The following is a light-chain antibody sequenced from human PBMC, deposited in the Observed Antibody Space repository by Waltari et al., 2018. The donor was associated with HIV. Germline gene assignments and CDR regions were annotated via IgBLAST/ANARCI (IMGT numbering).Light chain of an antibody. CDR1: SRDIGTHKY. J-gene: IGLJ1*01. CDR2: EVS. CDR3: NSETSAGTYV. V-gene: IGLV2-14*01. Sequence: QSALTQPASVPGSPGPSITISCVGTSRDIGTHKYVYWFQHHPGKAPKLIIYEVSNRPSGVSDRFSGSKSGNTASLTISGLQVEDEAEYYCNSETSAGTYVFGTGTKVTVL.